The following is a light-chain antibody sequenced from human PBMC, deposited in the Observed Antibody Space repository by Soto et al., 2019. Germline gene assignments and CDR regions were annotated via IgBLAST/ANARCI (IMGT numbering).Light chain of an antibody. Sequence: TLPFSTEEKXXISCRASQSVSSYLAWYEQKPGRDLRLLIDGASTRATGIPDRFSRSGSGTDFTLTISRLEPEDVAVYYCQQYEAVVTFSQGPKV. CDR2: GAS. CDR1: QSVSSY. V-gene: IGKV3-20*01. CDR3: QQYEAVVT. J-gene: IGKJ1*01.